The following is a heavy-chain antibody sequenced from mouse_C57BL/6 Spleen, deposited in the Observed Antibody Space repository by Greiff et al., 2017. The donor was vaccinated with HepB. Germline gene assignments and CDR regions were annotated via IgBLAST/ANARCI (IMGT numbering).Heavy chain of an antibody. Sequence: QVQLQQPGAELVKPGASVKLSCKASGYTFTSYWMHWVKQRPGRGLEWIGRIDPNSGGTKYNEKFKSKATLTVDKPSSTAYMQLNSLTSEDSAVYYCARTITTVVATGDYAMDYWGQGTSVTVAS. D-gene: IGHD1-1*01. CDR1: GYTFTSYW. V-gene: IGHV1-72*01. CDR2: IDPNSGGT. J-gene: IGHJ4*01. CDR3: ARTITTVVATGDYAMDY.